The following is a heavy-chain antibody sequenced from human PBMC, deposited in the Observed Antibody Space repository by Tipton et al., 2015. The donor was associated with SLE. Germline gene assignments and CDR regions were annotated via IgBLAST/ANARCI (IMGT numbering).Heavy chain of an antibody. CDR3: ARGDMIVDY. Sequence: TLSLTCAVYGGSFSGYYWSWIRQPPGKGLEWIGEINHSGSTNYNPSLKSRVTISVDMSKNQFSLKLSSVTAADTAVYYCARGDMIVDYWGQGTLVTVSS. CDR2: INHSGST. CDR1: GGSFSGYY. D-gene: IGHD3-22*01. V-gene: IGHV4-34*01. J-gene: IGHJ4*02.